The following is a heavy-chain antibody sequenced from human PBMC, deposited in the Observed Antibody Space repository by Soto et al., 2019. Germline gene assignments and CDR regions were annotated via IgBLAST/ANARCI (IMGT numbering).Heavy chain of an antibody. CDR2: INNAGTT. Sequence: EVQVVESGGTLVQPGGSLKLSCAASGFDASVNFMTWVRQAPGKGLEWVSSINNAGTTFYADSVKGRFTISRDDSKNTLFLQMNSLRVEDTAMYYCVRENYYYGMDVWGHGPAVTVSS. J-gene: IGHJ6*02. CDR3: VRENYYYGMDV. V-gene: IGHV3-66*01. CDR1: GFDASVNF.